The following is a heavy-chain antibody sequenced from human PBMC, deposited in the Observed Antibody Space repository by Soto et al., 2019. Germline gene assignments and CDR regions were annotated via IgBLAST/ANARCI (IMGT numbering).Heavy chain of an antibody. V-gene: IGHV3-48*02. CDR3: ARDPVRAGPPDHPPYWFDP. CDR1: GFTFSSYS. CDR2: ISSSSSTI. Sequence: GGSLRLSRAASGFTFSSYSMNWVRQAPGKGLEWVSYISSSSSTIYYADSGKGRFTISRDNAKNSLYLQMNSLRDEDTAVYYCARDPVRAGPPDHPPYWFDPWGQGTLVTVSS. J-gene: IGHJ5*02.